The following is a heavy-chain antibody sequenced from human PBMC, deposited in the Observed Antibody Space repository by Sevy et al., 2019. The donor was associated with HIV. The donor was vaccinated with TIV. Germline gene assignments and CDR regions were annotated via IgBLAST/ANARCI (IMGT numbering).Heavy chain of an antibody. CDR3: AKGYCSGGSCPRDYYYYGMDA. V-gene: IGHV3-23*01. CDR1: GFTFRTYA. CDR2: ITTSGRYT. Sequence: GGSLRLSCAASGFTFRTYAMNWVRQAPGKGLEWVSSITTSGRYTYSADSVEGRFTISRDNSQNTVYLQMNSLRVDETAVYYGAKGYCSGGSCPRDYYYYGMDAWGQGTTVTVSS. D-gene: IGHD2-15*01. J-gene: IGHJ6*02.